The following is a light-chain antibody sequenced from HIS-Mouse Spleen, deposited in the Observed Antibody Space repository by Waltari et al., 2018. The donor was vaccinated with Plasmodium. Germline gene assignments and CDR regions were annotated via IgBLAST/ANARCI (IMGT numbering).Light chain of an antibody. Sequence: QSALTQPASVSGSPGQSITISCTGTSSDVGSYNLVSWYQQHPGKAPKLMIYEGSKRPAGVSNRLSGSKSGNTASRTISGLQAEDEADYYCCSYAGSSTFVVFGGGTKLTVL. CDR2: EGS. J-gene: IGLJ2*01. V-gene: IGLV2-23*03. CDR3: CSYAGSSTFVV. CDR1: SSDVGSYNL.